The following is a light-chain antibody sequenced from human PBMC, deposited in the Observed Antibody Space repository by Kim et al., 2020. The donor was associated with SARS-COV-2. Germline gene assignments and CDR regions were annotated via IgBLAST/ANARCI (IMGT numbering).Light chain of an antibody. Sequence: SLSPGERATRSCRASQSISTHLAWYKQKVGQAPRLLIYDASNRATGIPARFSGSGSGTDFTLIISSLEPEDFAVYYCQQRSNWPLTFGGGTKLEI. J-gene: IGKJ4*01. V-gene: IGKV3-11*01. CDR3: QQRSNWPLT. CDR2: DAS. CDR1: QSISTH.